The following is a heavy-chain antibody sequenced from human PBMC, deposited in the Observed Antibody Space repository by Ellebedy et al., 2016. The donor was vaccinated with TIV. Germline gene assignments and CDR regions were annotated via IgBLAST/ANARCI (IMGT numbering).Heavy chain of an antibody. CDR3: ARGSIVATHFDY. CDR2: IIPIFGTA. CDR1: GGTFSSYA. J-gene: IGHJ4*02. V-gene: IGHV1-69*13. D-gene: IGHD5-12*01. Sequence: SVKVSXKASGGTFSSYAISWVRQAPGQGLEWMGGIIPIFGTANYAQKFQGRVTITADESTSTAYMELSSLRSEDTAVYYCARGSIVATHFDYWGQGTLVTVSS.